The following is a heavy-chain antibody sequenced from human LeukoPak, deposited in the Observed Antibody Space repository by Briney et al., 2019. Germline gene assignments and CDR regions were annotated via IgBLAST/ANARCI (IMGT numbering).Heavy chain of an antibody. CDR2: IYYSGST. CDR1: GGSISSGGYY. V-gene: IGHV4-31*03. Sequence: SQTLCLTCTVSGGSISSGGYYWSWIRQHAGKGLEWIGYIYYSGSTYYNPSLKSRVTISVDTSKNQFSLKLSSVTAADTAVYYCARRGYRYGSYYFDYWGQGTLVTVSS. CDR3: ARRGYRYGSYYFDY. J-gene: IGHJ4*02. D-gene: IGHD5-18*01.